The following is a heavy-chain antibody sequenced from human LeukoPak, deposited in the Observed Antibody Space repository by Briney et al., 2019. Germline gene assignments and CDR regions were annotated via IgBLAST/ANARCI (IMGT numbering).Heavy chain of an antibody. CDR3: ARDKTGNHWFDP. J-gene: IGHJ5*02. D-gene: IGHD3-9*01. CDR2: VSYRGST. CDR1: AGSTSNYY. Sequence: SETPSLTCTVSAGSTSNYYCSWIRHPPGKGLGWIGYVSYRGSTNYNPSLNSRVTISIDTSKSQFSLKLSSVTVADTAVYYCARDKTGNHWFDPWGQGTLVTVSS. V-gene: IGHV4-59*13.